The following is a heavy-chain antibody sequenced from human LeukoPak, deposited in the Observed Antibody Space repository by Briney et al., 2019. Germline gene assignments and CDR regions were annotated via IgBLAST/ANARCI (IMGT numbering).Heavy chain of an antibody. V-gene: IGHV4-34*01. CDR3: ARSYYDFWSGYYPRFDP. Sequence: SETLSLTCAVYGGSFSGYYWSWIRQPPGKGLEWIGEINHSGSTNYNPSLKSRVTISVDTSKNQFSLKLSSVTAADTAVYYCARSYYDFWSGYYPRFDPWGQGTLVTVSS. CDR1: GGSFSGYY. D-gene: IGHD3-3*01. CDR2: INHSGST. J-gene: IGHJ5*02.